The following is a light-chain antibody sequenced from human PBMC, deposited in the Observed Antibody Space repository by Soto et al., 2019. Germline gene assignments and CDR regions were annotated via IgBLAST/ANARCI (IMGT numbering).Light chain of an antibody. CDR2: DAS. CDR1: QSVSSN. Sequence: EIVMTQSPATQSVSPGERATLSCRASQSVSSNLAWYQQKPGQAPRLLMYDASTRATGIPDRFSGSGSGTDFTLIISRLEPEDFAVYYCQQYGDSLLTFGQGTKVEIK. J-gene: IGKJ1*01. CDR3: QQYGDSLLT. V-gene: IGKV3D-15*02.